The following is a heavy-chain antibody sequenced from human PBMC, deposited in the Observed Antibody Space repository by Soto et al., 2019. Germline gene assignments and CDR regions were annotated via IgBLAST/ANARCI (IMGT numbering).Heavy chain of an antibody. V-gene: IGHV3-23*01. CDR2: ISGSGGST. D-gene: IGHD7-27*01. CDR3: AKEVSLGSTVDLGY. Sequence: GGSLRLSCAASGFTFSIFAMSWVRQSPGKGLEWVSTISGSGGSTYYADAVKGRFTISRDNSMGTLYLQMKSLRVEDTAIDYCAKEVSLGSTVDLGYWGQGALVTSPQ. J-gene: IGHJ4*02. CDR1: GFTFSIFA.